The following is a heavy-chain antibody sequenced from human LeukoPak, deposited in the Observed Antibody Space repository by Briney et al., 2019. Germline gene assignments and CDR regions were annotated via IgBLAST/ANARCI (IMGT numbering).Heavy chain of an antibody. D-gene: IGHD6-19*01. J-gene: IGHJ6*03. V-gene: IGHV3-30*02. Sequence: GGSLRLSCAASGFTFSNCAMSWVRQAPGKGLEWVAFIRYDGSNKNYADSVKGRFTTSRDNSKNTLYLQMNSLRAEDTAVYYCAKAVGIAVAYYYYMDVWGKGTTVTVSS. CDR2: IRYDGSNK. CDR1: GFTFSNCA. CDR3: AKAVGIAVAYYYYMDV.